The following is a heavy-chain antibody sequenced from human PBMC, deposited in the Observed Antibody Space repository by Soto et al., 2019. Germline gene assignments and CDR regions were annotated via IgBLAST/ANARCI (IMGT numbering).Heavy chain of an antibody. CDR3: AREGSDYSNWFDP. V-gene: IGHV1-3*01. CDR2: INAGNGNT. D-gene: IGHD1-26*01. Sequence: ASVKVSCTASGYTFTSYAMRWVRQAPGQRLEWMGWINAGNGNTKYSQKFQGRVTITRDASASTAYMELSSLRSEDTTVYYCAREGSDYSNWFDPWGQGTLVTVSS. CDR1: GYTFTSYA. J-gene: IGHJ5*02.